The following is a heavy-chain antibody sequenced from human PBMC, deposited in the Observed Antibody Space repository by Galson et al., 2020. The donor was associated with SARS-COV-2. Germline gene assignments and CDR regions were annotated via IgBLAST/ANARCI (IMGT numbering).Heavy chain of an antibody. D-gene: IGHD2-15*01. J-gene: IGHJ5*02. CDR3: ARVETSRAFCFGPTCFSMDRCDP. V-gene: IGHV4-30-4*07. Sequence: SATLSLTCAVSGGPIISGGHSWSWIRQPPGKGLEWIGYIYHSGSAYYTPSLRSRITMSIDTSKNHFSLTLSSLTAADTAVYFCARVETSRAFCFGPTCFSMDRCDPWGQGTLVTVSS. CDR2: IYHSGSA. CDR1: GGPIISGGHS.